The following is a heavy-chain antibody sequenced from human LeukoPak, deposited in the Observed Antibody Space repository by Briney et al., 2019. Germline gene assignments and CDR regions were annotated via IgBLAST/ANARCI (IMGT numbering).Heavy chain of an antibody. J-gene: IGHJ4*02. CDR3: ARGREGVRSIWYGDYFDY. V-gene: IGHV3-21*04. Sequence: GGSLRLSCAASGFTFSSYGMHWVRQAPGKGLEWVSSISSSSSYIYYADSVKGRFTISRDNAKNSLYLQMNSLRAEDTAVYYCARGREGVRSIWYGDYFDYWGQGTLVTVSS. CDR2: ISSSSSYI. D-gene: IGHD6-13*01. CDR1: GFTFSSYG.